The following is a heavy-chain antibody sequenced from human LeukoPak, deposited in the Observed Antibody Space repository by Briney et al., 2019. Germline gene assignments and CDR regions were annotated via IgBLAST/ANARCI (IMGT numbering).Heavy chain of an antibody. CDR3: ARDALVGANWFDP. V-gene: IGHV1-46*01. CDR2: INPSGGST. D-gene: IGHD1-26*01. J-gene: IGHJ5*02. Sequence: ASVKVSCKASGYTFTSYYMHWVRQAPGQGLEWMGIINPSGGSTSYAQKFQGRVTMTRDMSTSTVYMELSSLRSEDTAVYYGARDALVGANWFDPWGQGTLVTVSS. CDR1: GYTFTSYY.